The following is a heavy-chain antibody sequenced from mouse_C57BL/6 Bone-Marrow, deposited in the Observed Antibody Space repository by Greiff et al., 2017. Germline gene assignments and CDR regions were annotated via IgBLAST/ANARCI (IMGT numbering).Heavy chain of an antibody. CDR1: GFSLSTFGMG. J-gene: IGHJ3*01. Sequence: QVTLKESGPGILQPSQTLSLTCSFSGFSLSTFGMGVGWIRQPSGKGLEWLAHIWWDDDKYYNPALKSRLTITKDTSKNQVFLKIANVDTADTATYYCARIKVLHYYGSSYWFAYWGQGTLVTVSA. V-gene: IGHV8-8*01. CDR2: IWWDDDK. CDR3: ARIKVLHYYGSSYWFAY. D-gene: IGHD1-1*01.